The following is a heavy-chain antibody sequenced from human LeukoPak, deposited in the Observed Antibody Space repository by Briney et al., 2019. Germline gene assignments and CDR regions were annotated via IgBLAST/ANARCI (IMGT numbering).Heavy chain of an antibody. V-gene: IGHV3-30-3*01. CDR3: ARDLFKDYDILTGLDY. CDR2: ISYDGSSK. CDR1: GFTFSSYA. Sequence: GGSLRLSCAASGFTFSSYAMHWVRQAPGKGLEWVAVISYDGSSKYYADSVKGRFTISRDNSKNTLYPQMNSLRAEDTAVYYCARDLFKDYDILTGLDYWGQGTLVTVSS. J-gene: IGHJ4*02. D-gene: IGHD3-9*01.